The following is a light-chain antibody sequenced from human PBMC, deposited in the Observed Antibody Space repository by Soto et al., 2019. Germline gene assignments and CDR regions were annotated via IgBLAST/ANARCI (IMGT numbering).Light chain of an antibody. Sequence: QSVLTQPPSASGTPGQRVTISCSGSTSNIGTNYVYWYQQLPGTAPRLLMYSTNKRPSGVPDRFSGSKSGTSAFLAITGLRSEDEANYYCAAWDDSLGGAVFGGGTKLTVL. CDR2: STN. V-gene: IGLV1-47*02. CDR1: TSNIGTNY. J-gene: IGLJ2*01. CDR3: AAWDDSLGGAV.